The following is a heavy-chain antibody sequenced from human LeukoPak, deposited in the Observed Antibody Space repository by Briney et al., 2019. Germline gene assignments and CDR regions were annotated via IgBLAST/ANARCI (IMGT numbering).Heavy chain of an antibody. CDR2: IGGSGGDT. V-gene: IGHV3-23*01. CDR3: AKDVGVILYDY. CDR1: GFTFSHYA. D-gene: IGHD3-10*01. Sequence: GPLRLSCTTSGFTFSHYAMAWVRQAPGMGLEWVSTIGGSGGDTHYADSVKGRYAISRDNSKNTLYLQMNSLRAEDTAVYYCAKDVGVILYDYWGQGTLVTVSS. J-gene: IGHJ4*02.